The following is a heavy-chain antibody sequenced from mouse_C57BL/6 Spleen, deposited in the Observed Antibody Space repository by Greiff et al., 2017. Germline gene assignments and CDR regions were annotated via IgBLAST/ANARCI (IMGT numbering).Heavy chain of an antibody. CDR3: CLLSAMDY. CDR2: IYPGDGDT. J-gene: IGHJ4*01. Sequence: VQLQQSGPELVKPGASVKISCKASGYAFSSSWMNWVKQRPGKGLEWIGRIYPGDGDTNYNGKFKGKATLTADKSSSTAYMQLSSLTSEDSAVYFCCLLSAMDYWGQGTSVTVSS. CDR1: GYAFSSSW. V-gene: IGHV1-82*01. D-gene: IGHD2-1*01.